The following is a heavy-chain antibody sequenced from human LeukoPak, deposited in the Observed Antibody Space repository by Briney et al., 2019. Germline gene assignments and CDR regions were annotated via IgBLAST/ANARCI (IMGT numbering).Heavy chain of an antibody. Sequence: PGGSLRLSCAASGFTFSSYGMHWVRQAPGKGLEWVAFIRYDGSNKYYADSVKGRFTISRDNSKNTLHLQMNSLRAEDTAVYYCAKVPWSSVTISDYWGQGTLVTVSS. J-gene: IGHJ4*02. CDR2: IRYDGSNK. V-gene: IGHV3-30*02. CDR3: AKVPWSSVTISDY. CDR1: GFTFSSYG. D-gene: IGHD3-10*01.